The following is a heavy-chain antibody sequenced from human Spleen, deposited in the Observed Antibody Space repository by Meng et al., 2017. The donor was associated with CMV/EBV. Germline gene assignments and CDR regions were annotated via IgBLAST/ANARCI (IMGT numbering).Heavy chain of an antibody. CDR3: ARVPLGDDYYYGMDV. J-gene: IGHJ6*02. D-gene: IGHD3-16*01. CDR1: GGSFSGYY. CDR2: INHSGST. V-gene: IGHV4-34*01. Sequence: SETLSLTCAVYGGSFSGYYRSWIRQPPGKGLEWIGEINHSGSTNYSPSLKSRVTISVDTSKNQFSLKLSSVTAADTAVYYCARVPLGDDYYYGMDVWGQGTTVTVSS.